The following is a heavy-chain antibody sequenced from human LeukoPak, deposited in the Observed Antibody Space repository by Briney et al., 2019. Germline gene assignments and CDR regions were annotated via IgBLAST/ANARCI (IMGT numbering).Heavy chain of an antibody. CDR2: IYYTGTMYYNPSSGTT. Sequence: SETLSLTCTVSGGSISGSAYYWGWIRQPPGKGLEWIGSIYYTGTMYYNPSSGTTYYNPSLESRVTISVDTSKNQFSLKLTSVTAADTAVYYCARGILAKGYFDLWGRDTLVTVSS. J-gene: IGHJ2*01. CDR1: GGSISGSAYY. CDR3: ARGILAKGYFDL. D-gene: IGHD3-3*01. V-gene: IGHV4-39*07.